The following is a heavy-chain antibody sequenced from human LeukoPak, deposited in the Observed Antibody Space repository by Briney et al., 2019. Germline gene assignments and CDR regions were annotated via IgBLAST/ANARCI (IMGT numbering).Heavy chain of an antibody. J-gene: IGHJ4*02. CDR2: ISYDGSNK. CDR1: GFTFSSYG. D-gene: IGHD3-10*01. CDR3: AKSPPILWFGETLDY. Sequence: GGSLRLSCAASGFTFSSYGMHWVRQAPGKGLEWVAVISYDGSNKYYADSVKGRFTISRDNSKNTLYLQMNSLRAEDTAVYYCAKSPPILWFGETLDYWGQGTLVTVSS. V-gene: IGHV3-30*18.